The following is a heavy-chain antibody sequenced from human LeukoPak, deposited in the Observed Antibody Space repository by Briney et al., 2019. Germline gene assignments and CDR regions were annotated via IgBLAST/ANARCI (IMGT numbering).Heavy chain of an antibody. D-gene: IGHD6-13*01. J-gene: IGHJ4*02. V-gene: IGHV1-8*03. Sequence: ASVKVSCKASGYTFTSYDINWVRQATGQGLEWMGWMNPNSGNTGYAQKFQGRVTITRNTSISTAYMELSSLRSEDTAVYYCARAGQQLGSFPFDYWGQGTLVTVSS. CDR2: MNPNSGNT. CDR1: GYTFTSYD. CDR3: ARAGQQLGSFPFDY.